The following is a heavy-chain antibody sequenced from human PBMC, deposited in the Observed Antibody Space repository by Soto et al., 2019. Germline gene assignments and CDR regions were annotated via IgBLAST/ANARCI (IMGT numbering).Heavy chain of an antibody. D-gene: IGHD3-9*01. CDR2: INAGNGNT. CDR3: AREGYDILTGYTFFDY. J-gene: IGHJ4*02. V-gene: IGHV1-3*01. CDR1: GYTFTSYA. Sequence: GASVKVSCKASGYTFTSYAMHWVRQAPGQRLEWMGWINAGNGNTKYSQKFQGRVTITRDTSASTAYMELSSLRSEDTVVYYCAREGYDILTGYTFFDYWGQGTLVTVSS.